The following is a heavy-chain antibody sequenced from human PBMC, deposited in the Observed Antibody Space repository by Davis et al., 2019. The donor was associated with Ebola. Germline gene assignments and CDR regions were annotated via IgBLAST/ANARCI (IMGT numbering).Heavy chain of an antibody. CDR1: GFTFSDFS. J-gene: IGHJ6*02. V-gene: IGHV3-48*01. CDR3: ARHGYSGHDYRAYFYGMDV. CDR2: ITTGSNAI. Sequence: GGSLRLSCAASGFTFSDFSMNWVRQAPGEALEWISYITTGSNAIHYADSVKGRFTVSRDNSKNTLYLQMNSLRAEDTAVYYCARHGYSGHDYRAYFYGMDVWGQGTTVTVSS. D-gene: IGHD5-12*01.